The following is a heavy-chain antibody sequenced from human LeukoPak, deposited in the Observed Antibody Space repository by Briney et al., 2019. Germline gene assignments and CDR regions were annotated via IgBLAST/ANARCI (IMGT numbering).Heavy chain of an antibody. V-gene: IGHV4-4*07. D-gene: IGHD1-26*01. J-gene: IGHJ6*03. CDR2: TYTSGST. CDR3: ARGQVVGATTFYYYYMDV. Sequence: SETLSLTCTVSAGSISSYYWSWIRQPAGKGLEWIGRTYTSGSTNCSPSLKSRVTRSVDTCKNQFSLKLSSVTGADTAVYYGARGQVVGATTFYYYYMDVWGKGTTVTVSS. CDR1: AGSISSYY.